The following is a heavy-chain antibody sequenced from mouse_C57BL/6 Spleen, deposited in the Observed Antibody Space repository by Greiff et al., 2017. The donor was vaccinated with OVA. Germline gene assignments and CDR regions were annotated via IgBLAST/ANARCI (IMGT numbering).Heavy chain of an antibody. J-gene: IGHJ1*03. CDR2: ISNLAYSI. CDR3: ARHYSNYGYFDV. CDR1: GFTFSDYG. V-gene: IGHV5-15*01. D-gene: IGHD2-5*01. Sequence: DVQLVESGGGLVQPGGSLKLSCAASGFTFSDYGMAWVRQAPRKGPEWVAFISNLAYSIYYADTVTGRFTISRENAKNTLYLEMSSLRSEDTAMYYCARHYSNYGYFDVWGTGTTVTVSS.